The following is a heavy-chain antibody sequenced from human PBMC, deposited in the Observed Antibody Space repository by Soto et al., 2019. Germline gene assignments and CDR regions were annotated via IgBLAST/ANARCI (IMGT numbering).Heavy chain of an antibody. CDR3: AKSSSSWYYFDF. J-gene: IGHJ4*02. V-gene: IGHV3-23*01. CDR1: GFMVSCYA. D-gene: IGHD6-13*01. Sequence: EVNLLASGGGLVQPGGSLRLSCAASGFMVSCYALSWVRQAPGKGMEWVSVISGSGSSTSYADSVKGRFTISRDNSKNTLYLQMNSLRAEDTAIYYCAKSSSSWYYFDFWGQGTLVTFSA. CDR2: ISGSGSST.